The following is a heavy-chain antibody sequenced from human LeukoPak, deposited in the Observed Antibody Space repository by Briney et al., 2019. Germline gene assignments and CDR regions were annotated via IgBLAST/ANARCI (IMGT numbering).Heavy chain of an antibody. J-gene: IGHJ5*02. D-gene: IGHD3-22*01. CDR3: ATDFYDST. V-gene: IGHV3-15*07. CDR1: GFTFSNAW. CDR2: IRSNSDGGTI. Sequence: KSGGSLGLSCATSGFTFSNAWMNWVRQAPGKGLEWVGRIRSNSDGGTIDCAAPVKGRFTLSRDDSKTTLYLQMNSLQTEDTAVYYCATDFYDSTWGQGTLVTVSS.